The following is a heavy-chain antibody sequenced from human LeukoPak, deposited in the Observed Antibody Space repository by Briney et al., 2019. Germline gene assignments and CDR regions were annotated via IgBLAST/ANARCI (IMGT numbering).Heavy chain of an antibody. CDR3: ARGAAAAIDY. V-gene: IGHV4-59*08. D-gene: IGHD6-13*01. Sequence: TSETLSLTCTVSGGSISSYYWSWIRQPPGKGLEWIGYIHYSGGITYYNPSLKSRVTISVDTSKNQFSLSLSSVTAADTAVYYCARGAAAAIDYWGQGTLVTVSS. J-gene: IGHJ4*02. CDR1: GGSISSYY. CDR2: IHYSGGIT.